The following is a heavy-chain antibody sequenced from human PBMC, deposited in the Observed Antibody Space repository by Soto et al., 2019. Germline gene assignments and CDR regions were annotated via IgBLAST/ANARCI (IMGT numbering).Heavy chain of an antibody. Sequence: QVQLVQSGAEVKKPGASVKVSCKASGYTFTSYAMHWVRQAPGQRLEWMGWINAGNGNTKYSQKFQGRVTITRDTSACTAYMELSSLRSEDTAVYYCARGGGSSYDYYYYYYMDVWGKGTTVTVSS. CDR2: INAGNGNT. J-gene: IGHJ6*03. V-gene: IGHV1-3*01. CDR3: ARGGGSSYDYYYYYYMDV. D-gene: IGHD2-15*01. CDR1: GYTFTSYA.